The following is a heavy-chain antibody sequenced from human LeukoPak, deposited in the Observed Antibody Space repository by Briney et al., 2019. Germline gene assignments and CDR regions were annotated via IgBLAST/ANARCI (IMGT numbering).Heavy chain of an antibody. CDR3: ARVSSGWYFDY. Sequence: GRSLRLSCAASGFTFGSYEMNWVRQAAGKWLGWVSYISSGGSTIYYADSVKGRFTISRDNAKNSLYLQMNSLRAEDTAVYYCARVSSGWYFDYWGQGTLVTVSS. D-gene: IGHD6-19*01. CDR2: ISSGGSTI. J-gene: IGHJ4*02. V-gene: IGHV3-48*03. CDR1: GFTFGSYE.